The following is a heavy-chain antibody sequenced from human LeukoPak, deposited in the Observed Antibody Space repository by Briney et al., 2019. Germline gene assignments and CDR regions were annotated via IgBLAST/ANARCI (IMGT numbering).Heavy chain of an antibody. V-gene: IGHV4-34*01. CDR2: INHSGRT. CDR1: GGSFSGYY. D-gene: IGHD6-13*01. Sequence: SETLSLTCAVYGGSFSGYYWSCIRHPPGKGLEWIGEINHSGRTIYNPSLKSRVTIPVDTSKNQCSLKLSSVTAADTAVYYCARRGFFYGSSCSIRYNWFDPWGQGTLVTVSS. J-gene: IGHJ5*02. CDR3: ARRGFFYGSSCSIRYNWFDP.